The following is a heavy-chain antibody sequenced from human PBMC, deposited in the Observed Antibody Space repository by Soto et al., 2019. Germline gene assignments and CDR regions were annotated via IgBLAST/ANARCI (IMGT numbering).Heavy chain of an antibody. J-gene: IGHJ4*02. CDR2: ISDRGDTT. CDR3: AKDKPGTTSFDY. D-gene: IGHD1-1*01. CDR1: GFTISSNA. V-gene: IGHV3-23*01. Sequence: GGSLRLSCAASGFTISSNAMYWVRQAPGKGLEWVSAISDRGDTTHYADSVKGRFTISRDTSKNTLYLHLNTLRADDTAVYYCAKDKPGTTSFDYWGQGTLVTVSS.